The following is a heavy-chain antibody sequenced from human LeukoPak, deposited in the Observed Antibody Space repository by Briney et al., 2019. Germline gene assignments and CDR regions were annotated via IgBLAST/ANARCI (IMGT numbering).Heavy chain of an antibody. D-gene: IGHD6-19*01. CDR2: ISGSGGST. Sequence: GGSLRLSCAASGFTFSSYAMSWVRQAPGKGLEWVSVISGSGGSTYYADSVKGRFTISRDNSKNTLYLQMNSLRAEDTAVYYCAKDPGIAVAGTLDYWGQGTLVTVSS. CDR1: GFTFSSYA. V-gene: IGHV3-23*01. J-gene: IGHJ4*02. CDR3: AKDPGIAVAGTLDY.